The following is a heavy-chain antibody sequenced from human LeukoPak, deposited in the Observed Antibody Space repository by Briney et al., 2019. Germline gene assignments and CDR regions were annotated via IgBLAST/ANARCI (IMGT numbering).Heavy chain of an antibody. V-gene: IGHV4-59*01. CDR3: ARAPSRSSGWRGLFDY. D-gene: IGHD6-19*01. J-gene: IGHJ4*02. CDR2: IYYSGST. Sequence: SETLSLTCTVSGGSISSYYWSWIRQPPGKGLEWIGYIYYSGSTNYNPSLKSRVTISVDTSKNQFSLKLSSVTAADTAVYYCARAPSRSSGWRGLFDYWGQGTLVTVSS. CDR1: GGSISSYY.